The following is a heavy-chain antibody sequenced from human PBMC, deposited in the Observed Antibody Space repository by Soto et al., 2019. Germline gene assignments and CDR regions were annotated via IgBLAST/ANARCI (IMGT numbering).Heavy chain of an antibody. V-gene: IGHV1-69*02. CDR1: GGTFSSYT. CDR3: ARVHNRIVVVPAATGYSSPSDAFDI. J-gene: IGHJ3*02. Sequence: QVQLVQSGAEVKKPGSSVKVSCKASGGTFSSYTISWVRQDPGQGLEWMGRIIPILGIANYAQKFQGRVTITANKSTSTAYMELSSLRSEDTAVYYCARVHNRIVVVPAATGYSSPSDAFDIWGQGTMVTVSS. D-gene: IGHD2-2*01. CDR2: IIPILGIA.